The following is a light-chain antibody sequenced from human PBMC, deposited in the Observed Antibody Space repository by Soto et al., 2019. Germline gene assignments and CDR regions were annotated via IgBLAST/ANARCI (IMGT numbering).Light chain of an antibody. CDR2: LAS. J-gene: IGKJ1*01. CDR1: PSLLYSNGYNY. CDR3: IQALESRT. V-gene: IGKV2-28*01. Sequence: DIVLTQSPLSLSVTPGDPASISCRSSPSLLYSNGYNYLDWYLQKPGQSPHLLVYLASNRAYGGPDRFSGSGSGTDFTLTISRVEAEDVGVYYGIQALESRTYGQGTKVESK.